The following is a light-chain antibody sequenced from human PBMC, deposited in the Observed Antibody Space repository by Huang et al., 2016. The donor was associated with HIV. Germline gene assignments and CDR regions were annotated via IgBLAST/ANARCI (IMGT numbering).Light chain of an antibody. CDR3: QQYGGSPRIT. Sequence: EIVLTQSPGTLSLSPGESATLSCRASQSVTNSQLAWYQQKPGQAPRLLIHGASSRAADIPDRFSGGGSGTDFTLTISRLEPEDFALYYCQQYGGSPRITFGQGTRLE. CDR1: QSVTNSQ. CDR2: GAS. J-gene: IGKJ5*01. V-gene: IGKV3-20*01.